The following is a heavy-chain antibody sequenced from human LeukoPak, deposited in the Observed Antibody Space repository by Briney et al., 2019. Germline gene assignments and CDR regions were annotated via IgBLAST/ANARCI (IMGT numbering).Heavy chain of an antibody. CDR3: ARVSFYGSGSMFVDY. CDR1: GVSTTNNY. D-gene: IGHD3-10*01. CDR2: MYNTVTT. V-gene: IGHV4-59*01. J-gene: IGHJ4*02. Sequence: PSESLSLTCGVSGVSTTNNYWSWIRQPPGKGLGWIGYMYNTVTTNYNPSLKSRLTMSLDTSKAQFPLKLSSVTAADTAVYYCARVSFYGSGSMFVDYWGPGTLVTVSS.